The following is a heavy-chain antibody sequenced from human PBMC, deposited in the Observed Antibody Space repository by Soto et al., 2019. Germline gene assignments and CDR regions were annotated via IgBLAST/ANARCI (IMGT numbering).Heavy chain of an antibody. Sequence: PGGSLRLSCAAPGFTFSSYAMSWVRQAPGKGLEWVSAISGSGVSTYYADSVKGRFTISRDNSKNTLYLQVNSLRAEDTAVYYCAKSPGMYYYDSSGYYHYDYWGQGTLVTVSS. D-gene: IGHD3-22*01. CDR1: GFTFSSYA. V-gene: IGHV3-23*01. CDR3: AKSPGMYYYDSSGYYHYDY. CDR2: ISGSGVST. J-gene: IGHJ4*02.